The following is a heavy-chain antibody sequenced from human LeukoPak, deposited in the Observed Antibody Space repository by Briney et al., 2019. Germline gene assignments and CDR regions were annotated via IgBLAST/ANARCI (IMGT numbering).Heavy chain of an antibody. Sequence: GGSLRLSCTASGFTFSSYAMHWVRRAPGKGLEWVAVIWYDGSNKYYPDSVKGRFTISRDNSKNTLYLQMNSLRGEDTAAYYCAKDREYSYGLGAFESWGQGTMVTVSS. CDR2: IWYDGSNK. J-gene: IGHJ3*02. CDR1: GFTFSSYA. V-gene: IGHV3-33*06. CDR3: AKDREYSYGLGAFES. D-gene: IGHD5-18*01.